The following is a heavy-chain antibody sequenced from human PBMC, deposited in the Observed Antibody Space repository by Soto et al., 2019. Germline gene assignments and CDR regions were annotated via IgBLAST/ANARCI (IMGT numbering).Heavy chain of an antibody. D-gene: IGHD2-15*01. CDR3: ARDLTGSGTY. Sequence: GGSLRLSCAASGFTLSSYWMHWVRQAPGKGLVWVSRINSDGSTTSYADSVEGRFTISRDNAKNTLDLQMNSLRVEDTAVYYCARDLTGSGTYWGQGTLVTVSS. CDR1: GFTLSSYW. CDR2: INSDGSTT. J-gene: IGHJ4*02. V-gene: IGHV3-74*01.